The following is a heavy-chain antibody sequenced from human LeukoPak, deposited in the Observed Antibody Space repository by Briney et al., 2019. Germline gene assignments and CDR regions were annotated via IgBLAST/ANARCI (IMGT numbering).Heavy chain of an antibody. V-gene: IGHV3-21*01. CDR3: ARDLFVYGDYGYYFDY. CDR1: GFTFSSYS. Sequence: GGSLRLSCAASGFTFSSYSMNWVRQAPGKGLEWVSSISSSSSYIYYADSVKGRFTISRDNAKNSLYLQMNSLRAEDTAVYYCARDLFVYGDYGYYFDYWGQGTLVTVSS. D-gene: IGHD4-17*01. CDR2: ISSSSSYI. J-gene: IGHJ4*02.